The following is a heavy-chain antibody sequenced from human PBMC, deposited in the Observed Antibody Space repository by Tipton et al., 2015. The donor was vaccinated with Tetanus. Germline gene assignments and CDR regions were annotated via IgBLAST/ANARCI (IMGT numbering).Heavy chain of an antibody. CDR2: VYYSGST. Sequence: TLSLTCTVSGGSISSGGFFWNWIRQFPGKGLEWIGYVYYSGSTFYNPSLKSRVSISFDTTKNQFSLNLTSVTAADTAVYYCARDQGGGRIVRLNWFDPWGHGTLVSVSS. J-gene: IGHJ5*02. CDR1: GGSISSGGFF. V-gene: IGHV4-31*03. CDR3: ARDQGGGRIVRLNWFDP. D-gene: IGHD6-6*01.